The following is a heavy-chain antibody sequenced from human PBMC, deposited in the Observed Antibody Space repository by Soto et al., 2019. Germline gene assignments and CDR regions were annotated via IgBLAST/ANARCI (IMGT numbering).Heavy chain of an antibody. J-gene: IGHJ6*02. Sequence: SETLSLTCAVYGGSFSGYYWSWIRQPPGKGLEWIGEINHSGSTNYNPSLKSRVTISVDTSKNQFSLKLSSVTAADTAVYYCARGRPYYDFWSGYHSYYYYGMDVWGQGTTVT. V-gene: IGHV4-34*01. CDR1: GGSFSGYY. CDR2: INHSGST. CDR3: ARGRPYYDFWSGYHSYYYYGMDV. D-gene: IGHD3-3*01.